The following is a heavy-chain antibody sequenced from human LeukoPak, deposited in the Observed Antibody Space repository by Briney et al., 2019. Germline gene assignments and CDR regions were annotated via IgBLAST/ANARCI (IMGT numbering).Heavy chain of an antibody. V-gene: IGHV3-48*04. CDR1: GFTFSTYD. D-gene: IGHD2-8*02. Sequence: PGGSLRLSCAASGFTFSTYDMNWVRQAPGKGLEWVSYISSSSSTIYHADSVKGRFTISRDNAKNSLYLQMNSLRAEDTAVYYCARARGTDIDYWGQGTLVTVPS. CDR2: ISSSSSTI. J-gene: IGHJ4*02. CDR3: ARARGTDIDY.